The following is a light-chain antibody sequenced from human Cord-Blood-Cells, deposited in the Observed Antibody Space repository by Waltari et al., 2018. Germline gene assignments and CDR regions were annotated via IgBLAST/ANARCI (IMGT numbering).Light chain of an antibody. CDR2: DVS. Sequence: QSALTQPPSASGSPGQSVTIPCTGTSSDVGGYTYVSWYQQHPGKAPKLMIYDVSKRPSGVPDRFSGSKSGNTASLTVSGLQAEDEADYYCSSYAGSNKVFGGGTKLTVL. CDR1: SSDVGGYTY. V-gene: IGLV2-8*01. J-gene: IGLJ2*01. CDR3: SSYAGSNKV.